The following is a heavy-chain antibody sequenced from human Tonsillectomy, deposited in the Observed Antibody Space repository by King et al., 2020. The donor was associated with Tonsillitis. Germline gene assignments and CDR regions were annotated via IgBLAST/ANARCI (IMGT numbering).Heavy chain of an antibody. Sequence: VQLVESGGGLVQPGGSLRLSCSASGFTFSSYAMHWVRQAPGKGLEYVSGISSDGGSTYYADSVKGRFTISRDNSKNTLYLQMSSLRAEDTAVYYCVKVSLTYYCVSRAHTAWGQGTLLNVSS. J-gene: IGHJ5*02. D-gene: IGHD3-10*02. CDR3: VKVSLTYYCVSRAHTA. CDR2: ISSDGGST. V-gene: IGHV3-64D*06. CDR1: GFTFSSYA.